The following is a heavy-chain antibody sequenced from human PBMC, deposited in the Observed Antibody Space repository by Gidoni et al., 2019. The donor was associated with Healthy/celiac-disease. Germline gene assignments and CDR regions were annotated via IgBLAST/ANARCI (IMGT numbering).Heavy chain of an antibody. CDR2: ISYDGSNK. Sequence: QVQLVESGGGVVQPGRYLRLSCAASGFTFSSYAMHWVRQAPGKGLEWVAVISYDGSNKYYADSVKGRFTISRDNSKNTLYLQMNSLRAEDTAVYYCARDSWGIAAVIDYWGQGTLVTVSS. CDR1: GFTFSSYA. D-gene: IGHD6-13*01. V-gene: IGHV3-30-3*01. J-gene: IGHJ4*02. CDR3: ARDSWGIAAVIDY.